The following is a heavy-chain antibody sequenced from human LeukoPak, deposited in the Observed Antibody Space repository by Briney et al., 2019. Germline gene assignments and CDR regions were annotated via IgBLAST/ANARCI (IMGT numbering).Heavy chain of an antibody. J-gene: IGHJ3*02. CDR1: EYTFTNYY. CDR3: LGYCSSTTCNVDAFDI. CDR2: MNPSGGGT. V-gene: IGHV1-46*01. Sequence: AAVQVSCKASEYTFTNYYIHWVRQAPGQGLEWMGLMNPSGGGTSFAQKFQGRVSVATDTSTSTVYMELSSLRSEDTAIYYCLGYCSSTTCNVDAFDIWGQGTRVTVSS. D-gene: IGHD2-2*01.